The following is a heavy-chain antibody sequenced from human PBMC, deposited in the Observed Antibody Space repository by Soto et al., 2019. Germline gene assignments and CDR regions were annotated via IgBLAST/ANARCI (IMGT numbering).Heavy chain of an antibody. D-gene: IGHD4-17*01. CDR2: ISGSGGST. CDR3: AKDPVFAPTVVKRRNAFDI. Sequence: GGSLRLSCAASGFTFSSYAMSWVRQAPGKGLEWVSAISGSGGSTYYADSVKGRFTISRDNSKNTLYLQMNSLRAEDTAVYYCAKDPVFAPTVVKRRNAFDIWGQGTMVTVSS. V-gene: IGHV3-23*01. CDR1: GFTFSSYA. J-gene: IGHJ3*02.